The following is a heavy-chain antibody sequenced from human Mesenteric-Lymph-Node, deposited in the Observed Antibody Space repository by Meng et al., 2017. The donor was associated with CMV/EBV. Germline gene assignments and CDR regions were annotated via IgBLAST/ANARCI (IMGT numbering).Heavy chain of an antibody. D-gene: IGHD1-26*01. V-gene: IGHV3-11*04. Sequence: ASGFTFSDYYMGWIRQAPGKGLARVSCISDSGTATCYASSVKGRFTISRDNTKNSLDLQMNSLRAEDTAVYYCVRDRLVGATGNFYYWGQGTLVTVSS. CDR3: VRDRLVGATGNFYY. CDR2: ISDSGTAT. J-gene: IGHJ4*02. CDR1: GFTFSDYY.